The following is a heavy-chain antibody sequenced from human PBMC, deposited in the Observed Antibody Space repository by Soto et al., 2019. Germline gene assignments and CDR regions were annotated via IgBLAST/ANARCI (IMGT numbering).Heavy chain of an antibody. Sequence: PGESLKISCTVSGYRFTSYWIGWVRQMPGKGLEWMGIIYPGDSDARYSPSFQGLVTISADKSIFTAYLQWSSLKASDTAMYFCARHEARNYYDTNGHLDYWGQGTQVTVSS. J-gene: IGHJ4*02. D-gene: IGHD3-22*01. CDR1: GYRFTSYW. CDR2: IYPGDSDA. V-gene: IGHV5-51*01. CDR3: ARHEARNYYDTNGHLDY.